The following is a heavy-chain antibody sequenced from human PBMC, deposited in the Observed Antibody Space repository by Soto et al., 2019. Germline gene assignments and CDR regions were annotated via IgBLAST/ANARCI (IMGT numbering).Heavy chain of an antibody. D-gene: IGHD3-10*01. V-gene: IGHV4-59*01. CDR3: ARDAQLSWHRWFDP. CDR2: IFDSGST. CDR1: GDSISSYS. J-gene: IGHJ5*02. Sequence: QVQLQESGPGLLKPSETLSLTCTVSGDSISSYSWSWIRQPPGKGLEWIGYIFDSGSTNYNPSLKSRVTISVDTSKNQFSLTVISVTAADTAVYYCARDAQLSWHRWFDPWGQGTLVTVSS.